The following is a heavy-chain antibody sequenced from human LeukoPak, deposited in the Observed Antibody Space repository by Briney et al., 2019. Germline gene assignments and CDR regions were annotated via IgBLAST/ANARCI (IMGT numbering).Heavy chain of an antibody. CDR2: ISNNGDNT. Sequence: GGSLRLSCAASGFPFNSYWMSWVRQAPGKGLEDVSSISNNGDNTYYANSVKGRFTISRDNSKNTLYLQLDNLRAEDMAVYYCARVDCRSTSCPFAYWGQGTLVTVS. CDR1: GFPFNSYW. D-gene: IGHD2-2*01. CDR3: ARVDCRSTSCPFAY. V-gene: IGHV3-64*01. J-gene: IGHJ4*02.